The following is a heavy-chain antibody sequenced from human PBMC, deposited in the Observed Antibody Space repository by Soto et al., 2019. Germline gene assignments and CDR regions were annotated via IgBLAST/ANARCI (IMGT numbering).Heavy chain of an antibody. J-gene: IGHJ5*02. Sequence: GGSLRRSCVASGFTFSNAWMSWVRQAPGKGLEWVGRIKSKTDGGTTDYAAPVKGRFTISRDDSKNTLYLQMTSLKTEDTAVSYCTAFEGFDPWGQGTLVTVPS. CDR3: TAFEGFDP. V-gene: IGHV3-15*01. D-gene: IGHD3-9*01. CDR2: IKSKTDGGTT. CDR1: GFTFSNAW.